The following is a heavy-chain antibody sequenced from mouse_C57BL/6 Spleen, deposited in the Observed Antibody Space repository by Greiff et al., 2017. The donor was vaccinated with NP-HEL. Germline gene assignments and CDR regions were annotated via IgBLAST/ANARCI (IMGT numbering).Heavy chain of an antibody. Sequence: EVKLVESEGGLVQPGSSMKLSCTASGFTFSDYYMAWVRQVPEKGLEWVANINYDGSSTYYLDSLKSRFIISRDNAKNILYLQMSSLKSEDTATYYCARPSWDVWYFDVWGTGTTVTVSS. CDR1: GFTFSDYY. CDR3: ARPSWDVWYFDV. CDR2: INYDGSST. V-gene: IGHV5-16*01. D-gene: IGHD4-1*01. J-gene: IGHJ1*03.